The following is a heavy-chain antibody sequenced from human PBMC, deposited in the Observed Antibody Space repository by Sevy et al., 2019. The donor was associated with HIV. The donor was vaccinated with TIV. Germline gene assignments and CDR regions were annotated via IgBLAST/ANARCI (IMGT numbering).Heavy chain of an antibody. V-gene: IGHV3-23*01. CDR1: GFTFSTYA. Sequence: GGSLRLSCAASGFTFSTYAMSWVRQAPGKGLEWVSAISGSGGSTYYADSVKGRFTISRDKSKKTLYLQMNSLEVADTAVYYCAKGDRTFYGLDVWGQGTTVTVSS. CDR3: AKGDRTFYGLDV. CDR2: ISGSGGST. J-gene: IGHJ6*02. D-gene: IGHD2-15*01.